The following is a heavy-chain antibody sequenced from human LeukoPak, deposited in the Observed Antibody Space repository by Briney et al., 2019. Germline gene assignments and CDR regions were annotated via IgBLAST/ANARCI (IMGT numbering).Heavy chain of an antibody. CDR2: IYHSGST. V-gene: IGHV4-4*02. CDR1: GGSISSSNW. D-gene: IGHD4-23*01. J-gene: IGHJ2*01. Sequence: PSETLSLTCAVSGGSISSSNWWSWVRQPPGKGLEWIGEIYHSGSTNYNPSLKSRVTISVDTSKNQFSLKLSSVTAADTAVYYCARRMTTVVKDWYFDLWGRGTLVTVSS. CDR3: ARRMTTVVKDWYFDL.